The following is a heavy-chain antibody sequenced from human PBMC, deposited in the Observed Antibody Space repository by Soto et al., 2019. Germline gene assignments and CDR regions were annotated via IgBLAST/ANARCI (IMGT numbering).Heavy chain of an antibody. CDR1: GGTFSNYA. J-gene: IGHJ5*02. V-gene: IGHV1-69*15. CDR3: AKDGGKDGYFGNWFDP. CDR2: IIPIFGST. D-gene: IGHD5-18*01. Sequence: QDQLLQSGAEVKKPGSSVKVSCKASGGTFSNYAITWVRQAPGQGLDWLGRIIPIFGSTNFAQKFQGRVTLTADESTTTVYMELSSLRSDDTAVYYCAKDGGKDGYFGNWFDPWGQGTLVTVSS.